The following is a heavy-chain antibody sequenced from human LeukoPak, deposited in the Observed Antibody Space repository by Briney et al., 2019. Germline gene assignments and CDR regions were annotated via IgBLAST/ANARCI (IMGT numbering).Heavy chain of an antibody. CDR3: VRWGYYSNYDY. Sequence: PGGSLRLSCAASGFSFSIFAMHWVRQAPGKQLEYVSAITNNGGSTYYADSEKGRFTISRDSSKNTLYLQMGSLRPEDMAVYYCVRWGYYSNYDYWGQGTLVTVSS. V-gene: IGHV3-64*02. D-gene: IGHD4-11*01. J-gene: IGHJ4*02. CDR1: GFSFSIFA. CDR2: ITNNGGST.